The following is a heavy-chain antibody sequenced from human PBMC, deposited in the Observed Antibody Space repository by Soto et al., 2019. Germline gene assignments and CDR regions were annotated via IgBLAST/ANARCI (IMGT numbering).Heavy chain of an antibody. D-gene: IGHD2-15*01. V-gene: IGHV4-59*11. CDR1: GGSLSSHY. Sequence: SETLSLTCTVSGGSLSSHYWSWIRQSPGKGLEWIGYIYFTGYTNYNPSLKNRVTISVDTSKSRFSLSLNSVTAADTAVYYCATVAMTSPKVFDYWGQGTLVTVSS. J-gene: IGHJ4*02. CDR3: ATVAMTSPKVFDY. CDR2: IYFTGYT.